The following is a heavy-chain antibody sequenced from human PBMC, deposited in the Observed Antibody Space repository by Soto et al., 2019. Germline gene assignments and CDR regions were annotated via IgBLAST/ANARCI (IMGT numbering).Heavy chain of an antibody. J-gene: IGHJ4*02. V-gene: IGHV3-73*01. CDR2: IRNKANSYET. D-gene: IGHD3-10*01. CDR3: TRPSHDTSSYFQHEAYYFDF. Sequence: GGSLRLSCAASGFIFSGSACHWVRQASGKGPEWVGRIRNKANSYETAYSASVRGRFTISRDDSKNTAYLQMNSLKTEDTALYYCTRPSHDTSSYFQHEAYYFDFWGPGTLVTVSS. CDR1: GFIFSGSA.